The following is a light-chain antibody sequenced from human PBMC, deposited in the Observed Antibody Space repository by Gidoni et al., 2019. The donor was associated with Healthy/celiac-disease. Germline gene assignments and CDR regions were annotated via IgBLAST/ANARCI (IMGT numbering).Light chain of an antibody. CDR3: QQSYSTPPF. CDR1: QSISSY. Sequence: DIQMTQSPSSLSASVGVRVTITCRASQSISSYLNWYQQKPGKAPKLLIYAASSLQSGVPSRFSGSGSGTDFTLTISSLQPEDFATYYCQQSYSTPPFFXQXTKVEIK. J-gene: IGKJ1*01. V-gene: IGKV1-39*01. CDR2: AAS.